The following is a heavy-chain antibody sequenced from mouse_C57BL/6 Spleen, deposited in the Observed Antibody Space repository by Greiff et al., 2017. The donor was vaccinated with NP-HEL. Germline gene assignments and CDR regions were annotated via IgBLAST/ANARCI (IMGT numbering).Heavy chain of an antibody. Sequence: QVQLQQSGAELVKPGASVKISCKASGYAFSSYWMNWVKQRPGKGLEWIGQIYPGDGDTNYNGKFKGKATLTADKTSSTAYMQLRSLTSEDSAVYFCARGGYDYPGDYWGQGTSVTVSS. CDR3: ARGGYDYPGDY. CDR2: IYPGDGDT. V-gene: IGHV1-80*01. D-gene: IGHD2-4*01. J-gene: IGHJ4*01. CDR1: GYAFSSYW.